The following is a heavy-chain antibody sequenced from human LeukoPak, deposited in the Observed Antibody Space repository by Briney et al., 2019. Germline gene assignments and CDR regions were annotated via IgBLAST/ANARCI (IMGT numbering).Heavy chain of an antibody. V-gene: IGHV3-74*01. CDR3: ARVLARAYFDY. J-gene: IGHJ4*02. CDR1: GFTFSSYW. CDR2: INTDGSST. Sequence: GGSLRLSCAASGFTFSSYWMHWVRQAPGKGLVWVSRINTDGSSTSYADSVKGRFTISRDNAKNSLYLQMNSLRAEDTAVYYCARVLARAYFDYWGQGTLVTVSS.